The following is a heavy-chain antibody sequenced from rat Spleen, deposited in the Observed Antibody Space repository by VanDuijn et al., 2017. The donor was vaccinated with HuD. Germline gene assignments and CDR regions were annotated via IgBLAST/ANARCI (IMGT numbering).Heavy chain of an antibody. CDR3: ARHGVPGYSTYVMDA. CDR1: GFTFSTAW. J-gene: IGHJ4*01. V-gene: IGHV6-6*01. Sequence: EVQVLESGGGLVQPGNSLKLSCATSGFTFSTAWMYWYRQFPEKRLEWVARIKAKSNNYATDYTESVKGRFTISRDNAKSSLYLQMNSLKSDDTATYYCARHGVPGYSTYVMDAWGQGASVTVSS. CDR2: IKAKSNNYAT. D-gene: IGHD1-4*01.